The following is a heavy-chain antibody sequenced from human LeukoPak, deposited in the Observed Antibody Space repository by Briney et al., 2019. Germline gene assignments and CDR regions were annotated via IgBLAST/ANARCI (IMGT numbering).Heavy chain of an antibody. D-gene: IGHD2-8*01. CDR3: ATGGRSGMAFDF. Sequence: PGGSLRLSCSFSGFIATSNYTAWVRQSPGKGLQWISFIYGGGNTLYADSVRDRFSISRDNSKSTLYLQMSSLRVEDTAVYYCATGGRSGMAFDFWGQGTLVTVSS. CDR1: GFIATSNY. V-gene: IGHV3-53*01. J-gene: IGHJ4*02. CDR2: IYGGGNT.